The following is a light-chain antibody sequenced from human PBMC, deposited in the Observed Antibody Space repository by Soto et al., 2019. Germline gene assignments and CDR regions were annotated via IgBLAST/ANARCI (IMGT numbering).Light chain of an antibody. CDR2: GAS. J-gene: IGKJ3*01. Sequence: EIVLTQSPGTLSLSPGERATLSCRASLSVSSNYLAWYQQKPGQAPRLLIYGASSRATGIPDRFSGSGSGTDFTFTISRLEPEDFAVYYCQQYGGSPPFSFGPGTRVDIK. V-gene: IGKV3-20*01. CDR3: QQYGGSPPFS. CDR1: LSVSSNY.